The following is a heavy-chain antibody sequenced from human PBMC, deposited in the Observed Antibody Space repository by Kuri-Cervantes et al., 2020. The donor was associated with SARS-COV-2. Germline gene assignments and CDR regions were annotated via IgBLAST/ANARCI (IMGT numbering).Heavy chain of an antibody. CDR1: GYTFTGYY. Sequence: ASVKVSCKASGYTFTGYYMHWVRQAPGQGLEWMGWISAYNGNTNYAQKLQGRVTMTTDTSTSTAYMELSSLRSEDTAVYYCARAPWGAARRYYYHYMDVWGKGTTVTVSS. D-gene: IGHD6-6*01. CDR3: ARAPWGAARRYYYHYMDV. CDR2: ISAYNGNT. V-gene: IGHV1-18*04. J-gene: IGHJ6*03.